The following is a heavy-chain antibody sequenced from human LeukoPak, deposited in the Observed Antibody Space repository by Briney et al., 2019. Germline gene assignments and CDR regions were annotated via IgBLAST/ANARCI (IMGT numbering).Heavy chain of an antibody. CDR1: GGSISSSSYY. D-gene: IGHD2-15*01. Sequence: SETLSLTCTVSGGSISSSSYYWGWIRQPPGKGLEWIGYIYYSGSTNYNPSLKSRVTISVDTSKNQFSLKLSSVTAADAAVYYCARATSSGPYTWGQGTLVTVSS. CDR2: IYYSGST. CDR3: ARATSSGPYT. J-gene: IGHJ5*02. V-gene: IGHV4-61*05.